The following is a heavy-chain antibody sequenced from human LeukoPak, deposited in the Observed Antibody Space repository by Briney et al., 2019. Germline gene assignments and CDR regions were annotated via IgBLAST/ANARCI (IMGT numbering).Heavy chain of an antibody. V-gene: IGHV4-38-2*02. D-gene: IGHD6-19*01. CDR3: ARSRGSGWNYYYYYGMDV. J-gene: IGHJ6*02. CDR1: GYSISSGYY. Sequence: SETLSLTCTVSGYSISSGYYWGWIRQPPGKGLEWIGSIYHSGSTYYNPSLKSRVTISVDTSKNQFSLKLSSVTAADTAVYYCARSRGSGWNYYYYYGMDVWGQGTTVTVSS. CDR2: IYHSGST.